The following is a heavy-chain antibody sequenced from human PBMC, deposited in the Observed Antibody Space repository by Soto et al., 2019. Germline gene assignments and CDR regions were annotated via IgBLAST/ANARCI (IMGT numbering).Heavy chain of an antibody. D-gene: IGHD5-18*01. J-gene: IGHJ4*02. CDR1: GFTFSDYY. CDR3: ARGYSYHFDY. Sequence: GGSLRLSCAASGFTFSDYYMSWIRQAPGKGLEWVSYITSSGSYTNSAGSVKGRFTISRDNAKNSLYLQMNSLRAEDTAVYYCARGYSYHFDYWGQGTLVTVSS. CDR2: ITSSGSYT. V-gene: IGHV3-11*05.